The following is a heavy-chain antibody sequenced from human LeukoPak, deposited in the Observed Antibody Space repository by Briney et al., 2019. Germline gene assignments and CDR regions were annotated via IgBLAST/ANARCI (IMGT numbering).Heavy chain of an antibody. Sequence: PGGSLRLSCAASGFTFSSYSMNWVRQAPGKGLEWVSYISSSSSTIYYADSVKGRFTISRDNAKNSLYLQMNSLRAEDTAVYYCATKGERGYSYGLSSFDYWGQGTLVTVSS. J-gene: IGHJ4*02. CDR1: GFTFSSYS. CDR3: ATKGERGYSYGLSSFDY. CDR2: ISSSSSTI. D-gene: IGHD5-18*01. V-gene: IGHV3-48*04.